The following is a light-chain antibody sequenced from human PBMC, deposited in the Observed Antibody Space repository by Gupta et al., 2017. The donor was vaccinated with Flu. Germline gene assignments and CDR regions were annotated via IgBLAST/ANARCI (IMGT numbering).Light chain of an antibody. J-gene: IGKJ1*01. CDR1: QSVSST. CDR3: QQDSYWPRT. V-gene: IGKV3-15*01. CDR2: DAS. Sequence: PATLSVSPGERATLSCRASQSVSSTLAWYQQKPGQAPSLLIYDASTRAAGVPDRFRDVGSGTEFTLTISGLQSEDFAVYYCQQDSYWPRTFGQGTKLEIK.